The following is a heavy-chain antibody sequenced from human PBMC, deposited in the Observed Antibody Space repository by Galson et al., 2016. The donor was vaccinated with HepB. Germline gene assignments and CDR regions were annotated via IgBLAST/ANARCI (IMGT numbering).Heavy chain of an antibody. CDR3: ARDLTTGEWYFDL. CDR2: ISSSGDTM. V-gene: IGHV3-11*01. Sequence: SLRLSCAASGFGLSDYYMSWIRQAPGKGLEWVSYISSSGDTMYYADSVKGRFTISRDNAKNSLYLQMNSLRVEDTAMYYCARDLTTGEWYFDLWGRGSLVTVSS. D-gene: IGHD4-11*01. J-gene: IGHJ2*01. CDR1: GFGLSDYY.